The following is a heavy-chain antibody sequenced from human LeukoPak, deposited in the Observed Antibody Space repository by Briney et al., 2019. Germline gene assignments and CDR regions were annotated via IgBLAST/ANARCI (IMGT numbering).Heavy chain of an antibody. Sequence: SETLSLTCTVSGGSISSYYWSWIRQPAGKGLEWIGSIYYSGSTYFNPSLKSRVTISLDTSKNQFSLKLSSVTAADTAVYYCARHPVEDFWNVYYFDYWGQGTLVTVSS. V-gene: IGHV4-59*05. D-gene: IGHD3-3*01. CDR3: ARHPVEDFWNVYYFDY. J-gene: IGHJ4*02. CDR1: GGSISSYY. CDR2: IYYSGST.